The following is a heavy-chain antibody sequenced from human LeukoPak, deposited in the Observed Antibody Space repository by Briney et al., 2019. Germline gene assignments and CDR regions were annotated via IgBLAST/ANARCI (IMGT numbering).Heavy chain of an antibody. Sequence: SETLSLTCTVSGGSLSSGDYYWSWIRQPPGKGLEWIGYIYYSGSTYYNPSLKSRVTISVDKSKNQFSLKLSSVTAADTAVYYCARSQCSGGSCYVFDYWGQGTLVTVSS. CDR2: IYYSGST. CDR1: GGSLSSGDYY. V-gene: IGHV4-30-4*01. CDR3: ARSQCSGGSCYVFDY. D-gene: IGHD2-15*01. J-gene: IGHJ4*02.